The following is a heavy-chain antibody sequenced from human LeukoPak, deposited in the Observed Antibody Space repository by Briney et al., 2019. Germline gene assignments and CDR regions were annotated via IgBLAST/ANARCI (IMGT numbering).Heavy chain of an antibody. Sequence: ASVTVSCKASEYTCTNCYIHWVRQAPGQGLDWMGIIHSSDGTTRYAQKFQGRVTMTRDTSTNTVYMELSSLRSEDTALYYCARGRDNDSGSSFGAFDIWGQGTLVTVSS. D-gene: IGHD3-10*01. CDR1: EYTCTNCY. J-gene: IGHJ3*02. CDR2: IHSSDGTT. V-gene: IGHV1-46*01. CDR3: ARGRDNDSGSSFGAFDI.